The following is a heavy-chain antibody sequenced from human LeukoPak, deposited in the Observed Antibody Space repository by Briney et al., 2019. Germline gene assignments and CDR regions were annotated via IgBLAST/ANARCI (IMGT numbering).Heavy chain of an antibody. CDR2: ISSSSSYI. J-gene: IGHJ4*02. D-gene: IGHD6-13*01. Sequence: GGSLRLSCAASGSTFSSYSMNWVRQAPGKGLEWVSSISSSSSYIYYADSVKGRFTISRDNSKNTLYLQMNSLRAEDTAVYYCARDQMIAAAGLDYWGQGTLVTVSS. CDR1: GSTFSSYS. V-gene: IGHV3-21*01. CDR3: ARDQMIAAAGLDY.